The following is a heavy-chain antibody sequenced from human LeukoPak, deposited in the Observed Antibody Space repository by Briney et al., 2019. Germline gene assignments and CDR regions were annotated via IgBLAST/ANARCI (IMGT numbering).Heavy chain of an antibody. J-gene: IGHJ4*02. CDR3: AKDAGHCSGGSCYRQVY. D-gene: IGHD2-15*01. CDR1: GFTFSTYG. Sequence: GGSLRLSCAPSGFTFSTYGMHGVRQAPGKGPEWVAVISNDGSNKYHAESVRGRFTISRDNSKNPLYLQMNSLRAEDTAVYYCAKDAGHCSGGSCYRQVYWGQGTLVTVSS. CDR2: ISNDGSNK. V-gene: IGHV3-30*18.